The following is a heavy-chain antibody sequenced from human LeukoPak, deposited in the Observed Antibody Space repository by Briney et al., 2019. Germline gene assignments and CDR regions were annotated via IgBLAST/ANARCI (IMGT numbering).Heavy chain of an antibody. CDR3: ARVAYIAAAGTHHNWFDP. D-gene: IGHD6-13*01. CDR2: INPNSGGT. V-gene: IGHV1-2*02. J-gene: IGHJ5*02. Sequence: GASVKVSCKASGYTFTGYYMHWVRQAPGQGLEWMGWINPNSGGTNYAQKFQGRVTMTRDTSISTAYMELSRLRSDDTAVYYCARVAYIAAAGTHHNWFDPWGQGTLVTVSS. CDR1: GYTFTGYY.